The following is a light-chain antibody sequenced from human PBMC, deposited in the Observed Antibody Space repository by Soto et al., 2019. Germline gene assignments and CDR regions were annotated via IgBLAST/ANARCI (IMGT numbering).Light chain of an antibody. CDR1: SGHSTYA. CDR2: LNSDGSH. V-gene: IGLV4-69*01. CDR3: QTWGTGIRVV. J-gene: IGLJ2*01. Sequence: QSVLTQSPSASASLGASVKLTCTLSSGHSTYAIAWHQQQPEKGPRYLMRLNSDGSHTKGDGIPDRFSGSSSGAERYLIISSLQSEDEADYYCQTWGTGIRVVFGGGTKLTVL.